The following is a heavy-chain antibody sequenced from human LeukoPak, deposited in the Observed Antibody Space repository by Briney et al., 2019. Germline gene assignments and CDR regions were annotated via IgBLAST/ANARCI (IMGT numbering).Heavy chain of an antibody. J-gene: IGHJ3*02. Sequence: PGGSLRLSCAASGFTFSKYAMHWVRQTPGKGLEWVAAIWNDGSDENYADSVKGRFTISSDNSKNTLYLQMNSLRAEDTAVYYCAFEIGRSQGAFDIWGQGTMIAVSS. V-gene: IGHV3-33*01. D-gene: IGHD1-26*01. CDR2: IWNDGSDE. CDR1: GFTFSKYA. CDR3: AFEIGRSQGAFDI.